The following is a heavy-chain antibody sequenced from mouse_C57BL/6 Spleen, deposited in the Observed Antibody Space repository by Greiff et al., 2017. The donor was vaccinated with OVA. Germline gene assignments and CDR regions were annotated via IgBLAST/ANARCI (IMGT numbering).Heavy chain of an antibody. CDR2: INPSNGGT. D-gene: IGHD1-1*01. J-gene: IGHJ4*01. CDR1: GYTFTSYW. Sequence: QVQLQQPGTELVKPGASVKLSCKASGYTFTSYWMHWVKQRPGQGLEWIGNINPSNGGTNYNEKFKSKATLTVDKSSSTAYMQLSSLTSEYSAVYYGASDYYGSSLDYYAMDYWGQGTSVTVSA. V-gene: IGHV1-53*01. CDR3: ASDYYGSSLDYYAMDY.